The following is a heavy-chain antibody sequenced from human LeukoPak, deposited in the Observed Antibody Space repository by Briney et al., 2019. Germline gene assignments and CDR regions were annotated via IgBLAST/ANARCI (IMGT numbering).Heavy chain of an antibody. CDR3: ATLSHVYDPFHFDS. D-gene: IGHD5/OR15-5a*01. Sequence: SSESLSLTCTVSDHTFTSGQYYAWIRQSPVTGLQWIGTLDGVGMPYYNPSLVRRISMSLDTSKNQFSLKLVSVTAADTAVYFCATLSHVYDPFHFDSWGQGTLVTVSS. CDR2: LDGVGMP. CDR1: DHTFTSGQY. V-gene: IGHV4-38-2*02. J-gene: IGHJ4*02.